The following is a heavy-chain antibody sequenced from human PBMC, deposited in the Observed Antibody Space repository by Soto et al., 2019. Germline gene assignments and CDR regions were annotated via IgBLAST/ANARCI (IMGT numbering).Heavy chain of an antibody. J-gene: IGHJ5*02. CDR1: GYSFMNYA. Sequence: QVQLVQSGAEVKKPGASVKISCKSSGYSFMNYAMHWVRQAPGQGLEWMGWIHAGDGKTKYAQRWKGRVTITRDPSASTVYRGLSSLRSEDTAVYYCARFPRSSSDMVEVPAVMYEEWSDPWAREPWSPSPQ. CDR3: ARFPRSSSDMVEVPAVMYEEWSDP. D-gene: IGHD2-2*01. V-gene: IGHV1-3*01. CDR2: IHAGDGKT.